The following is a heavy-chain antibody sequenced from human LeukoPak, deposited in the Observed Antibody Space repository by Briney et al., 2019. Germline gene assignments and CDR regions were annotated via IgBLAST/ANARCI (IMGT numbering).Heavy chain of an antibody. Sequence: GGSLRLSCAASGFTFSSYAMHWVRQAPGKGLEWVAVISYDGSNKYYADSVKGRFTISRDNSKNTLYLQMNSLRAEDTAVYYCARDKQIVVVTAIVDYWGQGTLVTVSS. D-gene: IGHD2-21*02. J-gene: IGHJ4*02. CDR1: GFTFSSYA. CDR2: ISYDGSNK. V-gene: IGHV3-30*01. CDR3: ARDKQIVVVTAIVDY.